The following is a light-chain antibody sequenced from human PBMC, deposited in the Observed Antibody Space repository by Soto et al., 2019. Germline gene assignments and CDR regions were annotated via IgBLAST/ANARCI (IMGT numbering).Light chain of an antibody. CDR1: QSVSSSQ. J-gene: IGKJ2*01. Sequence: EIVLTQSPGTLSLSPGESATLSCRASQSVSSSQVAWYQQKPGQAPRLLIYGASSRATGIPDRFSGVGSEKDFTLTISRLEPEDFAVYSCQQYDKSPHTFGQGTKLEIK. CDR3: QQYDKSPHT. CDR2: GAS. V-gene: IGKV3-20*01.